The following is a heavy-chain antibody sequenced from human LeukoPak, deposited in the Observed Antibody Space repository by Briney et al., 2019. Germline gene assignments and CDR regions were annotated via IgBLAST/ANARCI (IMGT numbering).Heavy chain of an antibody. V-gene: IGHV3-7*01. CDR1: EFTFSTFW. Sequence: GGSLRLSCAASEFTFSTFWISWVRQAPGKGLEWVANIKADGSVKHYVDSMEGRFSISRDNARSSLYLQMNSLRAEDTAVYYCVRDSDYQRNSGGRYAHYDALDIWGHGTMVTVSS. J-gene: IGHJ3*02. D-gene: IGHD2-21*01. CDR2: IKADGSVK. CDR3: VRDSDYQRNSGGRYAHYDALDI.